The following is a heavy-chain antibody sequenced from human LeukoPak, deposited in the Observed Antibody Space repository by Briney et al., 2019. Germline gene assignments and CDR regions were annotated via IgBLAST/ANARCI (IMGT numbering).Heavy chain of an antibody. J-gene: IGHJ1*01. CDR3: TRLDYGDQEH. D-gene: IGHD4-17*01. Sequence: PGGSLRLSCAASGFSFSNYWIHWVRQAPGKGLVWVSRINPDGTSTSYADSVKGRFTISRDNAKNTLFLQMNSLRAEDTAVYYCTRLDYGDQEHWGQGTLVTVSS. CDR2: INPDGTST. V-gene: IGHV3-74*01. CDR1: GFSFSNYW.